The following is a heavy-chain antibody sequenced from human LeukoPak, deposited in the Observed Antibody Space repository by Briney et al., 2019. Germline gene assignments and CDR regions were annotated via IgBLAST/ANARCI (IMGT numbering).Heavy chain of an antibody. J-gene: IGHJ6*03. Sequence: GGSLRLSCADSGFPFRSYAMHLVRQAPGKGLGWVGFIRYDGSNKYFADSLKGRFTISRDNSKNTLYLQMNSLRPEDTAVYYCAKDWRRIVVVGPITRHGNYMDVWGKGTTVTVSS. CDR2: IRYDGSNK. V-gene: IGHV3-30*02. D-gene: IGHD2-15*01. CDR1: GFPFRSYA. CDR3: AKDWRRIVVVGPITRHGNYMDV.